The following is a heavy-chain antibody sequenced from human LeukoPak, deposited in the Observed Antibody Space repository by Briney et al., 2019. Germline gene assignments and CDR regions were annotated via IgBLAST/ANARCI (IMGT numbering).Heavy chain of an antibody. CDR1: GYTFTSYY. CDR3: ARAPYYYGSGSYYDFDY. D-gene: IGHD3-10*01. CDR2: INAGNGNT. V-gene: IGHV1-3*01. Sequence: ASVKVSCKASGYTFTSYYMHWVRQAPGQRLEWMGWINAGNGNTKYSQKFQGRVTITRDTSASTAYMELSSLRSEDTAVYYCARAPYYYGSGSYYDFDYWGQGTLVTVSS. J-gene: IGHJ4*02.